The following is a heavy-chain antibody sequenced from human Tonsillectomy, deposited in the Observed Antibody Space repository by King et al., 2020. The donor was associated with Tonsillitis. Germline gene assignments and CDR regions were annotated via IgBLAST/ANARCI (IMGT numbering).Heavy chain of an antibody. D-gene: IGHD3-22*01. CDR1: GGSISSYY. CDR2: IYYSGST. CDR3: AGQVAYYYDSSGYYPYNWFDP. J-gene: IGHJ5*02. Sequence: VQLQESGPGLVKPSETLSLTCTVSGGSISSYYWSWIRQPPGKGLEWIGYIYYSGSTNYNPSLKSRVTISVDTSKNQFSLKLSSVTAADTAVYYCAGQVAYYYDSSGYYPYNWFDPWGQGTLVTVSS. V-gene: IGHV4-59*08.